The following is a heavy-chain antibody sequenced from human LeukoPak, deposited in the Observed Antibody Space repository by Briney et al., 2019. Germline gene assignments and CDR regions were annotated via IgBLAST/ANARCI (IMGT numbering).Heavy chain of an antibody. D-gene: IGHD3-22*01. V-gene: IGHV4-39*07. CDR3: ATYDSSGYYYDY. Sequence: SETLSLTCTVSGGSISSSSYYWGWIRQPPGKGLEWIGEINHSGSTNYNPSLKSRVTISVDTSKNQFSLKLSSVTAADTAVCYCATYDSSGYYYDYWGQGTLVTVSS. CDR1: GGSISSSSYY. J-gene: IGHJ4*02. CDR2: INHSGST.